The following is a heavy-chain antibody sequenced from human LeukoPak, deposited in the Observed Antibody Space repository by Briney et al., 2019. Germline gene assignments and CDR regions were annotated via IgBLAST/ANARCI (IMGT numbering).Heavy chain of an antibody. CDR3: ARDQGITMVRGVITSNDY. V-gene: IGHV1-18*04. Sequence: EASVKVSCTASGYTFTSYGISWVRQAPGQGLEWMGWISAYNGNKHFAQKLQDRVTMTTDTSTSTAYMELRSLRSDDTAVYYCARDQGITMVRGVITSNDYWGQGTLVTVSS. D-gene: IGHD3-10*01. CDR2: ISAYNGNK. J-gene: IGHJ4*02. CDR1: GYTFTSYG.